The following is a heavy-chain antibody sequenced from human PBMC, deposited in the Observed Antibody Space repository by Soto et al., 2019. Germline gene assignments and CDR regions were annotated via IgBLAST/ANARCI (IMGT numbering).Heavy chain of an antibody. J-gene: IGHJ4*02. Sequence: GGSLRLSCAASGFTFSSYAMSWVRQAPGKGLEWVSAISGSGGSTYYADSVKGRFTISRDNSKNTLYLQMNSLRAEDTAVYYCAKDSTHYCSSTSCYFDYFDYWGQGTLVTVSS. D-gene: IGHD2-2*01. V-gene: IGHV3-23*01. CDR1: GFTFSSYA. CDR3: AKDSTHYCSSTSCYFDYFDY. CDR2: ISGSGGST.